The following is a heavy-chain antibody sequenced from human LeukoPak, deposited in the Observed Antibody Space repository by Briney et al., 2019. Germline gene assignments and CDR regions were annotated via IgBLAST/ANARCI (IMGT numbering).Heavy chain of an antibody. J-gene: IGHJ4*02. CDR3: ARDTYYYDSSGYYSHYFDY. CDR1: GGSISSYY. V-gene: IGHV4-59*12. Sequence: SETLSLTCTVSGGSISSYYWSWIRQPPGKGLEWIGYIYHSGSTYYNPSLKSRVTISVDRSKNQFSLKLSSVTAADTAVYYCARDTYYYDSSGYYSHYFDYWGQGTLVTVSS. CDR2: IYHSGST. D-gene: IGHD3-22*01.